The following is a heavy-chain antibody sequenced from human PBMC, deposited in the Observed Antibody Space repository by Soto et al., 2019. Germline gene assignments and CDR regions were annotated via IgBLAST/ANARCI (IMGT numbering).Heavy chain of an antibody. J-gene: IGHJ5*02. V-gene: IGHV4-30-2*01. CDR3: ARDRRRVWFDP. Sequence: PSETLSLTCAVSGGSISSGGYSWSWIRQPPGKGLEWIGYIYHSGSTYYNPSLKSRVTISVDRSKNQFSLKLSSVTAADTALYYCARDRRRVWFDPWGQGTLVTVSS. CDR2: IYHSGST. CDR1: GGSISSGGYS. D-gene: IGHD3-10*01.